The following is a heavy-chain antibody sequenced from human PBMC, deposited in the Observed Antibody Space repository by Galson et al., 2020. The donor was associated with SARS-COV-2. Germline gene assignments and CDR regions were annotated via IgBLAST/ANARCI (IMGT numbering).Heavy chain of an antibody. D-gene: IGHD3-10*01. V-gene: IGHV4-39*01. CDR2: IHSGGST. Sequence: SETLSLTCIVSGGSMNSRTYYWGWIRQPPGKGLQWIGSIHSGGSTYYSQSLKSRVTLFVDTPKNKFSLTLTSVTAADTAVYYCARSSANYAWEIWGQGTVVSVSS. CDR1: GGSMNSRTYY. CDR3: ARSSANYAWEI. J-gene: IGHJ3*02.